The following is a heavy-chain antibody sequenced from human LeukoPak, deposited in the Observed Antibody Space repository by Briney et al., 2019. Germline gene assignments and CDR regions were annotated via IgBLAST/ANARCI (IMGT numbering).Heavy chain of an antibody. CDR3: AKDSVAGTSYFDY. CDR1: GFTFSSYS. V-gene: IGHV3-23*01. J-gene: IGHJ4*02. CDR2: ISGSGGST. D-gene: IGHD6-19*01. Sequence: GGSLRLSCEASGFTFSSYSMNWVRQAPGKGLEWVSAISGSGGSTYYADSVKGRFTISRDNSKNTLYLQMNSLRAEDTAVYYCAKDSVAGTSYFDYWGQGTLVTVSS.